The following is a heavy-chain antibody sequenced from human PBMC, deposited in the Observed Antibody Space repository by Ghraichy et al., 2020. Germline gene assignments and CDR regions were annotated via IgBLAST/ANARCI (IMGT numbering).Heavy chain of an antibody. J-gene: IGHJ4*02. CDR3: ARDPKRGALDY. Sequence: LNISCKASGFSFSNSWMSWVRQSPEKGLEWVANINNDGKERYYVDSLKGRFTISRDNGKNSLFLQISRLTVDDTAVYYCARDPKRGALDYWGQGTLVAVSA. CDR2: INNDGKER. V-gene: IGHV3-7*03. CDR1: GFSFSNSW. D-gene: IGHD3-10*01.